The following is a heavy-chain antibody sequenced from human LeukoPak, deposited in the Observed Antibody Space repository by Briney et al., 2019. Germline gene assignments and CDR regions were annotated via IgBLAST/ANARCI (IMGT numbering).Heavy chain of an antibody. CDR3: ARALPPHSSGWSPGFGDY. Sequence: SETLSLTCAVYGGSFSGYYWSWIRQPPGKGLEWIGEINHSGSTNYNPSLKSRVTISVDTSKNQFSLKLSSVTAADTAVYYCARALPPHSSGWSPGFGDYWGQGTLVTVSS. D-gene: IGHD6-19*01. V-gene: IGHV4-34*01. CDR2: INHSGST. J-gene: IGHJ4*02. CDR1: GGSFSGYY.